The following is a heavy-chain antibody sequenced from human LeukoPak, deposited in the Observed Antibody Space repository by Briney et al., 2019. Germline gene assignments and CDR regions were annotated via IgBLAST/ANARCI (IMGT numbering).Heavy chain of an antibody. J-gene: IGHJ6*04. Sequence: GGSLTLSCAASGFTFSDYYMSWIRQAPGKGLEWLSYISSRGGYTNYADSVKGRFTISRDNAKNALYLQMNTLSAEDTAVYYCARDVESQWTGWYCAMDIWGRGTTVTVPA. CDR2: ISSRGGYT. CDR3: ARDVESQWTGWYCAMDI. V-gene: IGHV3-11*06. D-gene: IGHD6-19*01. CDR1: GFTFSDYY.